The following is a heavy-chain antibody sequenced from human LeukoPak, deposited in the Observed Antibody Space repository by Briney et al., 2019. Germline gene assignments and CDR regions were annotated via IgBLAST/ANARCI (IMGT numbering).Heavy chain of an antibody. CDR2: INPSGGST. D-gene: IGHD6-13*01. CDR1: GYTFTSYY. CDR3: ARARGIAANDRVYDY. J-gene: IGHJ4*02. Sequence: ASVKVSCKASGYTFTSYYMHWVRQAPGQGLEWMGVINPSGGSTSYAQKFQGRVTMTRDTSTSTVYMELSSLRSEDTAVYYCARARGIAANDRVYDYWGQGTLVTVSS. V-gene: IGHV1-46*01.